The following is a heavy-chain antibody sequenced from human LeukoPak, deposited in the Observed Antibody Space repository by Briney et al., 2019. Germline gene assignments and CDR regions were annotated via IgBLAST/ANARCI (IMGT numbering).Heavy chain of an antibody. CDR3: ARDLGSGSYLDAFDI. D-gene: IGHD1-26*01. V-gene: IGHV3-21*01. J-gene: IGHJ3*02. Sequence: GGSLRLSCAASGFTFSSYSMNWVRQVPGKGLEWVSSISSSSSYIYYADSVKGRFTISRDNAKNSLYLQMNSLRAEDTAVYYCARDLGSGSYLDAFDIWGQGTMVTVSS. CDR2: ISSSSSYI. CDR1: GFTFSSYS.